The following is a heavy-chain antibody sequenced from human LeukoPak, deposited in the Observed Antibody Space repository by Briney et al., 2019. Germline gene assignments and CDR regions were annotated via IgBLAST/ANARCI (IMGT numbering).Heavy chain of an antibody. Sequence: ASVTVSCKASGYTFTSYDINWVRQAAGQGLEGMGWMNPNSGNTGYAQKFQGRVTMTRNTSISTAYMELSSLRSEDTAVYYCARGGVGITIFGVLYYFDYWGQGTLVTVSS. CDR3: ARGGVGITIFGVLYYFDY. V-gene: IGHV1-8*01. CDR2: MNPNSGNT. D-gene: IGHD3-3*01. CDR1: GYTFTSYD. J-gene: IGHJ4*02.